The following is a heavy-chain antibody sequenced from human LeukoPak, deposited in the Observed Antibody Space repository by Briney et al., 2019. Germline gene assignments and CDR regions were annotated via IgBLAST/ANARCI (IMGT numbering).Heavy chain of an antibody. CDR1: GFTFSDYY. CDR3: VRDWPGDSNGADP. J-gene: IGHJ5*02. V-gene: IGHV3-7*01. Sequence: QTGGSLRLSCAATGFTFSDYYMNWVRQAPGVGLEWVANIGPDGSLDYYVDSVKGRFTVSRDNAKNSLYLQMNSLRAEDTAVYFCVRDWPGDSNGADPWGQGILVTVSS. D-gene: IGHD5-18*01. CDR2: IGPDGSLD.